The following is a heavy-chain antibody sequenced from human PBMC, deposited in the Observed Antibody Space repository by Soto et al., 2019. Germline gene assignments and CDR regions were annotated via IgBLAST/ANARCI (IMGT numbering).Heavy chain of an antibody. Sequence: GGSLILPCTPAVFTFIGYPMILVRNDQGGGLKWVSAISSSGDNTYYADSVKGRLTISRDNSKNTVHLQMSSLRAEDTAGDDGATRRRGFYDGRGQGWGQGTRVTGSS. CDR3: ATRRRGFYDGRGQG. D-gene: IGHD3-10*02. J-gene: IGHJ1*01. V-gene: IGHV3-23*01. CDR2: ISSSGDNT. CDR1: VFTFIGYP.